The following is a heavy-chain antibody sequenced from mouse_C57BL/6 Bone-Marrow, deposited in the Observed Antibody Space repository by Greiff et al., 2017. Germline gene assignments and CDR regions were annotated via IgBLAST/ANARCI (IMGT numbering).Heavy chain of an antibody. J-gene: IGHJ3*01. CDR1: GFNIKDYY. CDR3: ARYYGSGYVGAY. Sequence: VQLQQSGAELVKPGASVKLSCTASGFNIKDYYMYWVKQRTEQGLEWIGRIDPEDGDTKYAPTFQGTVTITADTSSNTAYLQLSRLTSEDTAVYYCARYYGSGYVGAYWGQGTLVTVSA. V-gene: IGHV14-2*01. CDR2: IDPEDGDT. D-gene: IGHD1-1*01.